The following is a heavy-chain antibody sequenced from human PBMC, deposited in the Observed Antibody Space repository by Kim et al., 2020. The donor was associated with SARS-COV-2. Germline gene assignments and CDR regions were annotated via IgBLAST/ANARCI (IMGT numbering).Heavy chain of an antibody. D-gene: IGHD3-16*01. CDR2: INDSGST. V-gene: IGHV4-34*01. J-gene: IGHJ4*02. CDR1: GGSFSGYY. Sequence: SETLSLTCAVYGGSFSGYYWNWIRQPPGEGLEWIGEINDSGSTNYSPSLKSRVTISVDTSKSQFSLRLSSLTAADTAVYYCARAADITALYVPYWGQGTLVTVSS. CDR3: ARAADITALYVPY.